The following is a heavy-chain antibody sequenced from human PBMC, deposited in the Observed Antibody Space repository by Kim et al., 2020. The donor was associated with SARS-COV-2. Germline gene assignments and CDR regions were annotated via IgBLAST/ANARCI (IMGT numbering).Heavy chain of an antibody. CDR3: ARGHYDFWSGTFDY. Sequence: ESVKGRFTISRDNAKNSLYLQMNSLRAEDTAVYYGARGHYDFWSGTFDYWGQGTLVTVSS. V-gene: IGHV3-21*01. D-gene: IGHD3-3*01. J-gene: IGHJ4*02.